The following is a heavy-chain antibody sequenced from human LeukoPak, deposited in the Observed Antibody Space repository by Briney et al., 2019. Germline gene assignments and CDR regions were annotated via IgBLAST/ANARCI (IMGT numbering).Heavy chain of an antibody. Sequence: GGSLRLSCAASGFMFSSYSMNWVRQAPGKGLEWVSCISTSSRNIFQADSVKGRFTISRDNAKNTLYLQMNSLRDEDTAVYYCARDWFHAIDYWGQGTLVTVSS. V-gene: IGHV3-21*01. D-gene: IGHD2/OR15-2a*01. J-gene: IGHJ4*02. CDR3: ARDWFHAIDY. CDR1: GFMFSSYS. CDR2: ISTSSRNI.